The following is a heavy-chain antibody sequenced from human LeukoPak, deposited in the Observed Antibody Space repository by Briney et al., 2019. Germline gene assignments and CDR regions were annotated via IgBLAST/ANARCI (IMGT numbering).Heavy chain of an antibody. CDR3: AKDRGLEWLLYRYFVSDGMDV. Sequence: GGSLRLSCAASGFTFNNYAMSWVRQAPGQGLEWLSTISGSGTHTYYADSVQGRITVSRDNSKNTQTLQMNSLRAEDAAVYYCAKDRGLEWLLYRYFVSDGMDVWGQGTTVTVSS. V-gene: IGHV3-23*01. CDR2: ISGSGTHT. D-gene: IGHD3-3*01. CDR1: GFTFNNYA. J-gene: IGHJ6*02.